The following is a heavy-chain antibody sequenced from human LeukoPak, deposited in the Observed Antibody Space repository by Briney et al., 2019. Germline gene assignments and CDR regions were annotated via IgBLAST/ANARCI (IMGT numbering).Heavy chain of an antibody. CDR1: GFTCDDYA. CDR2: ISWDGGST. V-gene: IGHV3-43D*03. D-gene: IGHD3-10*01. Sequence: GGSLRLSCAASGFTCDDYAMHWVRQAPGKGLEWVSLISWDGGSTYYADSVKGRFTISRDNSKNSLYLQMNSLRAEDTALYYCAKDGATMVRGVMRYYYYYMDVWGKGTTVTVSS. CDR3: AKDGATMVRGVMRYYYYYMDV. J-gene: IGHJ6*03.